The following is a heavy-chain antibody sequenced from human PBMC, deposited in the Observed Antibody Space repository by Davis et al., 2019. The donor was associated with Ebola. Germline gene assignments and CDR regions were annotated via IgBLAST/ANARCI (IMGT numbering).Heavy chain of an antibody. Sequence: SVTVSCMASGYTFSGYYINWVRQAPGQGLEWMGRVNPYSGGTNYAQKFQARVTMTRDTSISTAYMELSRLRSDDTAVYYCARVRYCGGDCSKNYYYGMDVWGKGTTVTVSS. J-gene: IGHJ6*04. CDR1: GYTFSGYY. V-gene: IGHV1-2*06. CDR2: VNPYSGGT. D-gene: IGHD2-21*02. CDR3: ARVRYCGGDCSKNYYYGMDV.